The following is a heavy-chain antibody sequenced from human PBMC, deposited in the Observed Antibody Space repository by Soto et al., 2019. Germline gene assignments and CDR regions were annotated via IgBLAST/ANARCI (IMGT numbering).Heavy chain of an antibody. CDR1: GGTFSSYA. CDR3: ASYRGSYFQY. Sequence: QVQLVQSGAEVKKPGSSVKVSCKASGGTFSSYAISWVRQAPGQGLEWMGGIIPLVGTANYAQKFQGRVTITADESTSTAYMELRSLRSEDTGVYYYASYRGSYFQYWGQGTLVTVSS. D-gene: IGHD2-15*01. CDR2: IIPLVGTA. V-gene: IGHV1-69*01. J-gene: IGHJ4*02.